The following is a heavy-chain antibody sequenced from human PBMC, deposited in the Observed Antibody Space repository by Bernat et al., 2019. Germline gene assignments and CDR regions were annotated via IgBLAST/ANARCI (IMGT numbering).Heavy chain of an antibody. V-gene: IGHV3-30-3*01. Sequence: QVQLVESGGGVVQPGRSLRLSCAASGFTFSSYAMHWVRQAPGKGLEWVAVISNDGSKKYYADSVKGRFTISRDNSKNTLYLQMNSLKAEDTAMYYWARVRYYSGSGTYCELPHETFYYDMDVWGQGTTVTVSS. CDR1: GFTFSSYA. D-gene: IGHD3-10*01. CDR2: ISNDGSKK. J-gene: IGHJ6*02. CDR3: ARVRYYSGSGTYCELPHETFYYDMDV.